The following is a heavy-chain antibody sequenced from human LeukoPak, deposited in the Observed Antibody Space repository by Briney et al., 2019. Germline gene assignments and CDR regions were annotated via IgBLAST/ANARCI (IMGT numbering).Heavy chain of an antibody. V-gene: IGHV1-2*02. CDR3: ARASSSWYPYFDY. D-gene: IGHD6-13*01. CDR2: INPNNGGT. CDR1: GYIFTGYY. Sequence: ASVKVSCKTSGYIFTGYYMHWVRQAPGQGLEWMGWINPNNGGTNYAQKFQGRVTMTRDTSITTAYMELSRLRSDDTAVYYCARASSSWYPYFDYWDQGTLVIVSS. J-gene: IGHJ4*02.